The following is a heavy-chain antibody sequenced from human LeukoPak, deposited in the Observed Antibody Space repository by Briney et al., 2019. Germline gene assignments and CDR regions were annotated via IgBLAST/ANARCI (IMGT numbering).Heavy chain of an antibody. V-gene: IGHV1-24*01. D-gene: IGHD4-11*01. Sequence: ASVKVSCQVSGYTLTELSIHWVRQAPGKGREWMGGLDPEDGERIYAQKFQGRVTMTEDTSTDTAYMELSTLRSEDTAVYYCATCDDYRGDYWGQGTLVTVSS. CDR3: ATCDDYRGDY. CDR1: GYTLTELS. CDR2: LDPEDGER. J-gene: IGHJ4*02.